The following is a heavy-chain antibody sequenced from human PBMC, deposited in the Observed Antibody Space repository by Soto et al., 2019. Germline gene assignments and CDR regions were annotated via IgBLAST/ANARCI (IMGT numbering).Heavy chain of an antibody. D-gene: IGHD3-3*01. J-gene: IGHJ3*02. CDR1: GFTFSSYS. V-gene: IGHV3-21*01. CDR2: ISSSSSYI. Sequence: GGSLRLSCAACGFTFSSYSMNWVRQAPGKGLEWVSSISSSSSYIYYADSVKGRSTISRDNAKNSLYLQMNSLRAEDTAVYYCSRYRITIVGGRIPDAFDIWGQGTMVTVSS. CDR3: SRYRITIVGGRIPDAFDI.